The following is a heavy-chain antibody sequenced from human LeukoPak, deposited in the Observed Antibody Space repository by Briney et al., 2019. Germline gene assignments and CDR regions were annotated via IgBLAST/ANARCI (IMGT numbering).Heavy chain of an antibody. D-gene: IGHD2-8*01. CDR3: ARDLGVGQFDP. CDR2: ISAYNGNT. Sequence: ASVKVFCKASGFTFTTYGITWVRQAPGQGLEWMGWISAYNGNTNYAQEIQGRVTMTTDTSTSTAYMELRSLRSDDTAIYYCARDLGVGQFDPWGQGTLVTVSS. V-gene: IGHV1-18*01. CDR1: GFTFTTYG. J-gene: IGHJ5*02.